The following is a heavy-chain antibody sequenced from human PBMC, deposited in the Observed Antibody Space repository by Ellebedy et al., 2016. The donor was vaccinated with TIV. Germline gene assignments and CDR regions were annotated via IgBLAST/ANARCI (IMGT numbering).Heavy chain of an antibody. D-gene: IGHD1-1*01. CDR2: IYTGGST. V-gene: IGHV4-4*07. J-gene: IGHJ6*03. Sequence: SETLSLXXSVSGGSISNYYWAWIRQSAGKGLEWIGRIYTGGSTNYNPSLQSRVTISVDPSKNQFSVTLNSVTAADTAVYYCAKSGTTGSYYYYMDVWGKGTTVTVSS. CDR3: AKSGTTGSYYYYMDV. CDR1: GGSISNYY.